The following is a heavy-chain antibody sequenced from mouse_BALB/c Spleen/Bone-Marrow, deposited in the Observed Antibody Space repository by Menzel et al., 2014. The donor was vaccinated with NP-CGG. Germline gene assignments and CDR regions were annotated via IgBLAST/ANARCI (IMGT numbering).Heavy chain of an antibody. CDR1: GYTFTEYT. D-gene: IGHD3-2*01. Sequence: EVQLQQSRPELVKPGTSVKISCKTSGYTFTEYTIHWVKQSHGKSLEWIGGINPNNGVTAYNQKFRGKATLTVDKSSSTAYMELGSLTSEDSAVYYCARRQLGPAWFAYWGQGTLVTVSA. CDR2: INPNNGVT. CDR3: ARRQLGPAWFAY. J-gene: IGHJ3*01. V-gene: IGHV1-18*01.